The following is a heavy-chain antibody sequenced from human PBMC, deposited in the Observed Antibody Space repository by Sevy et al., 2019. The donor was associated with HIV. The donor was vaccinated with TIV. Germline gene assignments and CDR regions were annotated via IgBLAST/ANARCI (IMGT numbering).Heavy chain of an antibody. CDR3: ATTPAVSGSY. CDR2: IWYDGSNK. D-gene: IGHD6-19*01. J-gene: IGHJ4*02. V-gene: IGHV3-33*01. Sequence: GGSLRLSCAASGFTFSSNGMHWVRQAPGKGLEWVAVIWYDGSNKYYADSVKGRFTISRDNSKSTVYLQMNNLRAEDMAVYYWATTPAVSGSYWGQGTLVTISS. CDR1: GFTFSSNG.